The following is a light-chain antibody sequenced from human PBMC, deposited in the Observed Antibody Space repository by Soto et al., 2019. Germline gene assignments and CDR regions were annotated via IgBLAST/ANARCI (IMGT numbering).Light chain of an antibody. CDR1: SSDVGGHNY. J-gene: IGLJ2*01. CDR3: SSYTSSSVV. Sequence: QSALTQPASVSGSPGQSITISCTGTSSDVGGHNYVSWYQQHPGKAPKLMIHDVSNRPSGVSNRFSGSKSGNTASLTISGLQAEDEADYYCSSYTSSSVVFGGGTKLTVL. V-gene: IGLV2-14*03. CDR2: DVS.